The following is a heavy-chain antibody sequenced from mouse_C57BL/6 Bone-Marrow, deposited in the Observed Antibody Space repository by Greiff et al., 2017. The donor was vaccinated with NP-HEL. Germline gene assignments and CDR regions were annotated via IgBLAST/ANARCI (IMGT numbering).Heavy chain of an antibody. D-gene: IGHD4-1*01. CDR3: ARSEGTGTWYFDV. V-gene: IGHV1-64*01. J-gene: IGHJ1*03. Sequence: QVQLQQPGAELVKPGASVKLSCKASGYPFTSYWMHWVKQRPGQGLEWIGMIHPNSGSTNYNEKFKSKATLTVDKSSSTAYMQLSSLTSEDSAVYYCARSEGTGTWYFDVWGTGTTVTVSS. CDR2: IHPNSGST. CDR1: GYPFTSYW.